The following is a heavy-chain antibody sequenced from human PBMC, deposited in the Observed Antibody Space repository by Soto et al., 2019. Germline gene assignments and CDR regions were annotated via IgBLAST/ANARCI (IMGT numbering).Heavy chain of an antibody. CDR3: ARDREGPHSSSLDY. Sequence: EVQLLESGGGLVQPGGSLRLSCAASGFTFSSYAMSWVRQAPGKGLEWVSAISGSGGSTYYADSVKGRFTISRDNSKNTLYLQMNSLRAEDTAVYYCARDREGPHSSSLDYWGKGTLVTVSS. CDR1: GFTFSSYA. J-gene: IGHJ4*02. CDR2: ISGSGGST. D-gene: IGHD6-13*01. V-gene: IGHV3-23*01.